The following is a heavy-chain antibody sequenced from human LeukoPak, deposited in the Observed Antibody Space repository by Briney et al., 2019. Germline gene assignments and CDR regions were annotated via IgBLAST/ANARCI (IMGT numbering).Heavy chain of an antibody. Sequence: SETLSLTCTVSGGSVSSGSYYWSWIRQPPGKGLEWIGYIYYSGSTNYNPSLKSRVTISVDTSKNQYSLKLSSVTAADPAVYYCARVPRHQLLSSSPTGAFDIWGQGTMVTVSS. V-gene: IGHV4-61*01. J-gene: IGHJ3*02. CDR3: ARVPRHQLLSSSPTGAFDI. D-gene: IGHD2-2*01. CDR1: GGSVSSGSYY. CDR2: IYYSGST.